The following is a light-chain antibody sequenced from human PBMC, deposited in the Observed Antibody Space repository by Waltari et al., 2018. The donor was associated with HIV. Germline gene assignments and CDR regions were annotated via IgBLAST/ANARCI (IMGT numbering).Light chain of an antibody. V-gene: IGKV3-20*01. CDR1: QSIGSGY. J-gene: IGKJ4*01. Sequence: EVVLTQSPGTLSLSPGERVPLSCRASQSIGSGYLAWYQQKPGQAPRLLISGTSIRATGIPDRFSGSGSGTDFTLTISRLEPEDFVVYYCQQYGNSPVTFGGGTKVQI. CDR2: GTS. CDR3: QQYGNSPVT.